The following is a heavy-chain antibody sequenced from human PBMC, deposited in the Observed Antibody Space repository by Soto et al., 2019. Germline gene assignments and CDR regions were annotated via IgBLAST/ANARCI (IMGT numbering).Heavy chain of an antibody. D-gene: IGHD2-21*01. CDR2: IWNDGTNK. V-gene: IGHV3-33*01. CDR1: GFTFSTYH. CDR3: ARIAIWALNFDS. J-gene: IGHJ4*02. Sequence: QVQLVASGGGVVQPGTSLRLSCAASGFTFSTYHMHWVRQAPGKGLEWVALIWNDGTNKFYADAVKGRFTISRDNSKNTLYLQANSLRAEDTAVYYCARIAIWALNFDSWGQGTLVTVSS.